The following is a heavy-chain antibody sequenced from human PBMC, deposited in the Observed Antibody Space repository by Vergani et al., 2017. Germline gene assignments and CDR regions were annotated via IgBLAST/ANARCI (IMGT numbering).Heavy chain of an antibody. Sequence: EVQLVQSGAEVKQPGESLKISCKGSGYSFTSYWIGWVRQMPGKGLEWMGIIYPGDSDTRYSPSFQGQVTISADKSISTAYLQWSSLKASDTAMYYCARLGCSSTSCSDYYGMDVWGQGTTVTVSS. CDR1: GYSFTSYW. V-gene: IGHV5-51*01. D-gene: IGHD2-2*01. CDR2: IYPGDSDT. CDR3: ARLGCSSTSCSDYYGMDV. J-gene: IGHJ6*02.